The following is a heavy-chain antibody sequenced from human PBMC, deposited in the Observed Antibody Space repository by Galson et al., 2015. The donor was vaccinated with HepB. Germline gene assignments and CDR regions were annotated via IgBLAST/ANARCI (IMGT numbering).Heavy chain of an antibody. CDR2: IKSKTDGGTT. Sequence: SLRLSCAASGFTFSNAWMSWVRQAPGKGLEWVGRIKSKTDGGTTDYAAPVKGRFTISRDDSKNTLYLQMNSLKTEDTAVYYCTTGEYSSGEGSLYGMDVWGQGTTVTVSS. CDR1: GFTFSNAW. D-gene: IGHD6-19*01. J-gene: IGHJ6*02. V-gene: IGHV3-15*01. CDR3: TTGEYSSGEGSLYGMDV.